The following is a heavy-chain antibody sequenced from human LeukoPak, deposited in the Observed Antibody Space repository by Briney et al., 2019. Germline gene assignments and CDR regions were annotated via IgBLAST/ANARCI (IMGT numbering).Heavy chain of an antibody. Sequence: PSETLSLTCTLSGDSITSSDHYWVWIRQSPGKGLEWIGSVSHSGNTYYKSSLRGRVTVSLDTSKNEFSLILTSVTAADTAEYYCARHLYYSASAFWYIDLWGRGTLVIVSP. J-gene: IGHJ2*01. V-gene: IGHV4-39*01. CDR2: VSHSGNT. D-gene: IGHD3-10*01. CDR1: GDSITSSDHY. CDR3: ARHLYYSASAFWYIDL.